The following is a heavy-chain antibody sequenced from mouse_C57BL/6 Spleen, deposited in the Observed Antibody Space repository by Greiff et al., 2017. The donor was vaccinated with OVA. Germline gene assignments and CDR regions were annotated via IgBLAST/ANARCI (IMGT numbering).Heavy chain of an antibody. CDR1: GFSLTSYG. D-gene: IGHD2-3*01. Sequence: QVQLQQSGPGLVQPSQSLSITCTVSGFSLTSYGVHWVRQSPGKGLEWLGVIWSGGSTDYNAAFISRLSISKDNSKSQVFFKMNSLQADDTAIYYCARIYDGYYHWYFDVWGTGTTVTVSS. J-gene: IGHJ1*03. CDR2: IWSGGST. CDR3: ARIYDGYYHWYFDV. V-gene: IGHV2-2*01.